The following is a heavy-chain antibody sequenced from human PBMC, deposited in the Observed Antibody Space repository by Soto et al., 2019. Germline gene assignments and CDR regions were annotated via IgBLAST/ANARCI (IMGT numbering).Heavy chain of an antibody. CDR2: VHPGGSDT. CDR3: ARAVVVAAGSVYLDH. J-gene: IGHJ4*02. CDR1: GYSFTSYW. Sequence: GESLKISCKGSGYSFTSYWIAWVRQMPGKGLEWMGIVHPGGSDTRYSPSIQGQVPISVDKSISSAYLQWSSLEGSGTAMSYCARAVVVAAGSVYLDHCGQGTLVTDS. D-gene: IGHD2-21*01. V-gene: IGHV5-51*01.